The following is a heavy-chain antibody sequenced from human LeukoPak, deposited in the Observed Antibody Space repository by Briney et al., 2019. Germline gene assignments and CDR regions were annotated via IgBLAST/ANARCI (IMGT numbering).Heavy chain of an antibody. J-gene: IGHJ6*03. CDR3: ARDSAAAGSLYYYVDV. V-gene: IGHV1-46*01. CDR1: GYTFTSYY. CDR2: INPSGGST. D-gene: IGHD6-13*01. Sequence: ASEKVSCTASGYTFTSYYMHWVRQAPGQGLEWRGIINPSGGSTSYAQKFQGRVTMTRDTSTSTVYMELSSLRSEDTAVYYCARDSAAAGSLYYYVDVWGKGTTVTVSS.